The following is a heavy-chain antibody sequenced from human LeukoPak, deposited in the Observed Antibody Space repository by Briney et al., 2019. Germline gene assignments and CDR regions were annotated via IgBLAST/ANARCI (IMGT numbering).Heavy chain of an antibody. CDR2: INPNSGGT. Sequence: ASVKVSCKASGYTFTGYYMHWVRQAPGQGLEWMGRINPNSGGTNYAQKFQGRVTMTRDTSISTAYMELSSLRSEDTAVYYCARAAGKGYYDSSGYPYWGQGTLVTVSS. J-gene: IGHJ4*02. CDR3: ARAAGKGYYDSSGYPY. CDR1: GYTFTGYY. V-gene: IGHV1-2*06. D-gene: IGHD3-22*01.